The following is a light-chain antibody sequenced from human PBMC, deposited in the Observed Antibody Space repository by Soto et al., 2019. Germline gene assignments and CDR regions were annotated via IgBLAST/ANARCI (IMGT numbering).Light chain of an antibody. V-gene: IGKV1-5*03. CDR2: KAS. Sequence: DIQMTQSPSTLSASVGDRVTITCRASQSISSWLAWYQQKPGKAPKLLIYKASSLESGVPSRFSGSGSGTEFTLTISSLQPDDFATYXXXQYNSYPWTFGQGTKVEIK. CDR1: QSISSW. CDR3: XQYNSYPWT. J-gene: IGKJ1*01.